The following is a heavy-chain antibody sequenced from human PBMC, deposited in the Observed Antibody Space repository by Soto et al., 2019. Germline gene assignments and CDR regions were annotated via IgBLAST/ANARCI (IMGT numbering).Heavy chain of an antibody. CDR2: IDGGKT. J-gene: IGHJ4*02. CDR1: GFTFNNSR. D-gene: IGHD1-26*01. Sequence: EVQLVESGGALVQPGGSLRLSCAASGFTFNNSRMSWVRQAPGKGLDWVGRIDGGKTDFDEPVEGRFTFSRDDSRNTLCLKMNSLETEDTGVYYCTSNAAAKVGTLSYWGQGTLVTVSS. CDR3: TSNAAAKVGTLSY. V-gene: IGHV3-15*02.